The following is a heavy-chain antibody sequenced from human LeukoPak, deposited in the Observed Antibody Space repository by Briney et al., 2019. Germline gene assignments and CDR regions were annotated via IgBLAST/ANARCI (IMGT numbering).Heavy chain of an antibody. V-gene: IGHV3-30*03. J-gene: IGHJ4*02. CDR3: ARYAYYYASGSYPSTERVFDY. Sequence: GGSLRLSCAASGFTFSSYGMHWVRQAPGKGLEWVAVISYDGSNKYYADSVKGRFTISRDIAKKSLYLQMNSLRAEDTAVYYCARYAYYYASGSYPSTERVFDYWGQGTLVTVSS. CDR2: ISYDGSNK. CDR1: GFTFSSYG. D-gene: IGHD3-10*01.